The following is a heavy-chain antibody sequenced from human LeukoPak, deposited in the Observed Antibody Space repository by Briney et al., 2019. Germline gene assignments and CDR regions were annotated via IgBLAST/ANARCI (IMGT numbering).Heavy chain of an antibody. CDR3: AIPGGQQQLVSQPIPPGAHYYYYYYMDV. CDR1: GGTFSSYA. Sequence: GASVKVSCKASGGTFSSYAISWVRQAPGQGLEWMGGIIPIFGTANYAQKFQGRVTITADKSTSTAYMELSSLRSEDTAVYYCAIPGGQQQLVSQPIPPGAHYYYYYYMDVWGKGTTVTVSS. D-gene: IGHD6-13*01. V-gene: IGHV1-69*06. CDR2: IIPIFGTA. J-gene: IGHJ6*03.